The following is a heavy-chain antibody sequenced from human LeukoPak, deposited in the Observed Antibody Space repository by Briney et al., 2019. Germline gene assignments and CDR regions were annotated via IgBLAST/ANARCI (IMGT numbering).Heavy chain of an antibody. CDR3: VRGAPVRVAVAATFDP. Sequence: ASVTVSCKASGGTFSSYAISWVRQAPGQGLEWMGGINAANGNTQYSQKFQGRVTITRDTSASTAYMELSSLRSEDTAVYYCVRGAPVRVAVAATFDPWGQGTLVTVPS. CDR2: INAANGNT. J-gene: IGHJ5*02. D-gene: IGHD6-19*01. V-gene: IGHV1-3*01. CDR1: GGTFSSYA.